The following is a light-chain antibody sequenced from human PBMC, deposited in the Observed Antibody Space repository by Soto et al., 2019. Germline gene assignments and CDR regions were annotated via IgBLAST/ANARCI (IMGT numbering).Light chain of an antibody. CDR3: QQYGGSPSIT. Sequence: EIVLTQSPGTLSLSPGGRATLSCRASRSVSSSFLAWYQQKPGQAPRLLIYGESRRATGIPDRFSGSGSGTDFTLAIRRLEPEDSAVYYCQQYGGSPSITFGQGTRLEIK. CDR1: RSVSSSF. CDR2: GES. J-gene: IGKJ5*01. V-gene: IGKV3-20*01.